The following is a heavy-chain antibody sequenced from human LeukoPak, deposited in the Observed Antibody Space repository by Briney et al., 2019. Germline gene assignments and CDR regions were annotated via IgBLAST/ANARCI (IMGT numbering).Heavy chain of an antibody. Sequence: ASVKVSCKASGYTFTSYGISWVRQAPGQGLEWMGWISAYNGNTNYAQKLQGRVTMTTDTSTSTAYMELRSLRSDDTAVYYCAKSTEYSSSGGYFDYWGQGTLVTVSS. CDR3: AKSTEYSSSGGYFDY. J-gene: IGHJ4*02. CDR1: GYTFTSYG. D-gene: IGHD6-6*01. V-gene: IGHV1-18*01. CDR2: ISAYNGNT.